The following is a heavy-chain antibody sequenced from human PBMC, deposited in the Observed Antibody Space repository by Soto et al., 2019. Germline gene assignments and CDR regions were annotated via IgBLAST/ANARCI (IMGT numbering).Heavy chain of an antibody. J-gene: IGHJ3*02. Sequence: SETLSLTCTVSGGSISSYYWSWIRQPPGKGLEWIGYIYYSGSTNYNPSLKSRVTISVDTSKNQFSLKLSSVTAADTAVYYCARHGGIAVASSAFDIWGQGTMVTVSS. CDR3: ARHGGIAVASSAFDI. CDR1: GGSISSYY. V-gene: IGHV4-59*08. D-gene: IGHD6-19*01. CDR2: IYYSGST.